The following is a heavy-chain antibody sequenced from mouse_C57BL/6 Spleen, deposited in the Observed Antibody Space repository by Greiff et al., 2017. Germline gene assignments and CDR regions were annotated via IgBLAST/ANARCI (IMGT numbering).Heavy chain of an antibody. CDR1: GYTFTSHW. V-gene: IGHV1-56*01. J-gene: IGHJ4*01. CDR2: IFPGSGST. D-gene: IGHD2-4*01. Sequence: QVQLQQSGPELVRPGASVKISCKAPGYTFTSHWMQWVRQRPGQGLAWIGEIFPGSGSTYYNEKFKGKATLTVDTSSSTAYMQLSSLTSEDSAVYFCARSGGLRPKNAMDYWGQGTSVTVSS. CDR3: ARSGGLRPKNAMDY.